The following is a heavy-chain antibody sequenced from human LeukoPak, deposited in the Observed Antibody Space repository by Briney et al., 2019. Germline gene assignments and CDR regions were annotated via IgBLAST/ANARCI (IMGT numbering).Heavy chain of an antibody. CDR3: ARGLLASGWSRDWDYMDV. J-gene: IGHJ6*03. Sequence: GGSLRLSCAASGFTFFSYEMNWVRQAPGKGLEWVSYISSSSSTIYYADSVKGRFTISRDNAKNSLYLQMNSLRAEDTAVYYCARGLLASGWSRDWDYMDVWGKGTTVTVSS. D-gene: IGHD6-19*01. V-gene: IGHV3-48*01. CDR2: ISSSSSTI. CDR1: GFTFFSYE.